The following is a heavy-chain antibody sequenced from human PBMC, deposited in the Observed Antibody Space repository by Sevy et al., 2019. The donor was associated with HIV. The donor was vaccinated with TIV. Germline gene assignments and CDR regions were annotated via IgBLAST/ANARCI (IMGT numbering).Heavy chain of an antibody. CDR3: ARDSYYYDMHSSYRPPDY. V-gene: IGHV1-18*01. CDR1: GYNFNTYG. Sequence: ASVKVSCKASGYNFNTYGITWVRQAPGQGLEWMGWIGVNNGKTNYAARLQARISMTADTSTSTVYMELRTLTSDDTAIYCCARDSYYYDMHSSYRPPDYWGQGTLVTVSS. CDR2: IGVNNGKT. D-gene: IGHD3-22*01. J-gene: IGHJ4*02.